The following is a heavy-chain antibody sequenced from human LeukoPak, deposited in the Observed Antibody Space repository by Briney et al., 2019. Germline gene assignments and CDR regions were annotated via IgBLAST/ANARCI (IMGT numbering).Heavy chain of an antibody. Sequence: GGSLRLSCAASGFTFSSYGMNWVRQAPGKGLEWVSSITSGSSYIYYADSVKGRFTISRDNAKNSLYLQMNSLRADDTAVYYFARVYGDLDYWGQGTLVTVSS. CDR1: GFTFSSYG. D-gene: IGHD4-17*01. J-gene: IGHJ4*02. V-gene: IGHV3-21*01. CDR3: ARVYGDLDY. CDR2: ITSGSSYI.